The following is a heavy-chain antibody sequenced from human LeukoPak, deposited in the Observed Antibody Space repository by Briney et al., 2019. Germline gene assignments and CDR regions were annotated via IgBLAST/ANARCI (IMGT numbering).Heavy chain of an antibody. J-gene: IGHJ6*02. Sequence: ASVKVSCKASGYTFTSYDINWVRQATGQGLEWMGWMNPSSGNTGYAQKFQGRVTMTRNTSISTAYMELSSLRSEDTAVYYCARVLVTMVRGVVTTRSRAMDVWGQGTTVTVSS. CDR3: ARVLVTMVRGVVTTRSRAMDV. CDR2: MNPSSGNT. D-gene: IGHD3-10*01. V-gene: IGHV1-8*01. CDR1: GYTFTSYD.